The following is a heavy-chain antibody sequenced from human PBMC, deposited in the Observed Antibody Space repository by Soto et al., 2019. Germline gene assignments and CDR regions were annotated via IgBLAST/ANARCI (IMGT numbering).Heavy chain of an antibody. V-gene: IGHV3-33*01. J-gene: IGHJ5*02. Sequence: GGSLRLSCAASGFTFSSYGMHWVRQAPGKGLEWVAVIWYDGSNKYYADSVKGRFTISRDNSKNMLYLQMNSLRAEDTAVYYCARVGRQWLVGSWFDPWGQGTLVTVSS. CDR1: GFTFSSYG. D-gene: IGHD6-19*01. CDR3: ARVGRQWLVGSWFDP. CDR2: IWYDGSNK.